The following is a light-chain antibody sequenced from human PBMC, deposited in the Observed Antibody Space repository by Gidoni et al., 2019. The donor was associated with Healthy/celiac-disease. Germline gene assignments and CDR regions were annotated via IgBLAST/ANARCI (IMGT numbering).Light chain of an antibody. J-gene: IGKJ2*01. CDR1: QDISNY. V-gene: IGKV1-27*01. CDR3: QRCNSAPYT. Sequence: DIQMTQSPSSLSASVGDSVTITCRASQDISNYLAWYQLESGKVPKLLIYGASTLQSGVPSRFSGSGSGTDFTLTINGLQPEDVATYYCQRCNSAPYTFXQXTKLXI. CDR2: GAS.